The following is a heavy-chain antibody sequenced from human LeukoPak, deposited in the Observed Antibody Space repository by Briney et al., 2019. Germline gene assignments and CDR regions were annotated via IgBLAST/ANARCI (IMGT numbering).Heavy chain of an antibody. CDR1: GFTFSDYY. D-gene: IGHD2-2*02. Sequence: PGGSLRLSCAASGFTFSDYYMNWIRQAPGKGLEWLSYISTSGDTTYYADSVKGRFTVSRDNAKNSLYLQMNSLRAEDTAVYYCANTILTGALWGQGTLVTVSS. CDR2: ISTSGDTT. CDR3: ANTILTGAL. V-gene: IGHV3-11*04. J-gene: IGHJ4*02.